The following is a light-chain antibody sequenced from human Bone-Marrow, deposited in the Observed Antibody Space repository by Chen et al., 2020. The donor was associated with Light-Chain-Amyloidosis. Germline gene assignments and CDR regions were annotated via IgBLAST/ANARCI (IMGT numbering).Light chain of an antibody. Sequence: QSVLTQPPSVSGAPGQRVTLSCTGSSSNIGAGYDVHWYRQLPGTAPKLLISGNSNRPSGVPDRFSGSRSGTSAYLAISGLQAEDEADYYCQSYDTSLSGSVFGGGTKLTVL. V-gene: IGLV1-40*01. CDR1: SSNIGAGYD. CDR2: GNS. J-gene: IGLJ2*01. CDR3: QSYDTSLSGSV.